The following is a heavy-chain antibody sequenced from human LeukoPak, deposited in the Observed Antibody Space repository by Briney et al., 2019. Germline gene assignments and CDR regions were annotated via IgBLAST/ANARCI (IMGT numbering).Heavy chain of an antibody. D-gene: IGHD2-2*01. CDR1: GFTFSSYW. CDR3: VRIHQGNDY. J-gene: IGHJ4*02. CDR2: ISSSGTTI. V-gene: IGHV3-48*04. Sequence: PGGSLRLSCAASGFTFSSYWMSWVRQAPGKGLEWVSYISSSGTTIYYADSVKGRFTTSRDNAENSLYLQMNSLRAEDTAVYYCVRIHQGNDYWGQGTLVTVSS.